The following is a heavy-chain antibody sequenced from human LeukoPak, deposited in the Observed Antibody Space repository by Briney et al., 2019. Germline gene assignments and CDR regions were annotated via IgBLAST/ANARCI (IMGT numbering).Heavy chain of an antibody. CDR2: IYTSGST. V-gene: IGHV4-61*02. D-gene: IGHD5-12*01. CDR1: GGSISSGGYS. J-gene: IGHJ3*02. CDR3: ARGARTGVAREFDI. Sequence: PSETLSLTCAVSGGSISSGGYSWSWIRQPAGKGLEWIGRIYTSGSTNYNPSLKSRVTISVDTSKNQFSLKLSSVTAADTAMYYCARGARTGVAREFDIRGQGTMVTVSS.